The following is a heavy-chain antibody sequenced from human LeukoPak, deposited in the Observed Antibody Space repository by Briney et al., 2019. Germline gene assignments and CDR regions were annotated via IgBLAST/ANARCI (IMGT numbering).Heavy chain of an antibody. J-gene: IGHJ6*03. CDR2: MYYSGNT. Sequence: PSETLSLTCTVSGGSISSSNYYWGWIRQPPGKGLEWIGSMYYSGNTFYNPSLKSRVTISVDTSKNQFSLKLSSVTAADAAVYYCARSQYMDVWGKGTTVTVSS. V-gene: IGHV4-39*07. CDR3: ARSQYMDV. CDR1: GGSISSSNYY.